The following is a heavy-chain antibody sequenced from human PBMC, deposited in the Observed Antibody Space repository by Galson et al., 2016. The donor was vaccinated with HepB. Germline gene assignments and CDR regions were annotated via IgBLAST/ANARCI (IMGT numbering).Heavy chain of an antibody. D-gene: IGHD3-10*01. CDR2: ISGSGDST. CDR3: AKDFEVLMVRGVSHNYYGVDV. J-gene: IGHJ6*02. CDR1: GFTFSYYA. V-gene: IGHV3-23*01. Sequence: SLRLSCAASGFTFSYYAMSWVRQAPGKGLEWVSGISGSGDSTYYADSVKGRFTISRDTSKNTLYLQMNSLRAEDTAVYYCAKDFEVLMVRGVSHNYYGVDVWGQGTTVTVSS.